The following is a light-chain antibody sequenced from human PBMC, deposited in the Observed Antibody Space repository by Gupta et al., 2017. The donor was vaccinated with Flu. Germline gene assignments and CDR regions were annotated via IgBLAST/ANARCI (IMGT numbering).Light chain of an antibody. CDR3: QQSYTKRT. Sequence: DIQLTQSPSSLSASVGDSGTISCRASQSIDISLNGYQQKLGEAPKLLIFDASSLQDGVPSRFSGSGSGTGFTLTISSLQPEDFASYYCQQSYTKRTFGQGTKVDIK. CDR2: DAS. J-gene: IGKJ1*01. V-gene: IGKV1-39*01. CDR1: QSIDIS.